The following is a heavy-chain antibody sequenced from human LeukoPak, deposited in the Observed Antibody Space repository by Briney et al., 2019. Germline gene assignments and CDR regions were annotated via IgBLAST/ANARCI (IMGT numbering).Heavy chain of an antibody. J-gene: IGHJ5*02. V-gene: IGHV1-46*01. CDR2: VNPSGGRT. Sequence: ASVTVSCTASGYTFSTYYMHWVRQAPGQGLEWMGVVNPSGGRTTYAQRFQGRVILTRDTSTNTVYMELSSLRSEDTAVYYCARDTRPRNTIFGVVILWEYNWLDPWGQGTLVTVSS. D-gene: IGHD3-3*01. CDR1: GYTFSTYY. CDR3: ARDTRPRNTIFGVVILWEYNWLDP.